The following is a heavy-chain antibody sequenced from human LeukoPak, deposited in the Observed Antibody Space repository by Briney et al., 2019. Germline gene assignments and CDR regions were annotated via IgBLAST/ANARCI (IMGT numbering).Heavy chain of an antibody. V-gene: IGHV4-31*03. CDR1: GDSISSGGYY. J-gene: IGHJ6*03. CDR2: VYYSGSN. Sequence: PSETLYLSCTVSGDSISSGGYYWSWLRQHPGQGLEWFGYVYYSGSNYYNKSLKSGATISVDTSRNQFSLKLSSVTAADTGVYYCAREIQNGSGSYPAGYYMDVWGKGTTVTVSS. D-gene: IGHD3-10*01. CDR3: AREIQNGSGSYPAGYYMDV.